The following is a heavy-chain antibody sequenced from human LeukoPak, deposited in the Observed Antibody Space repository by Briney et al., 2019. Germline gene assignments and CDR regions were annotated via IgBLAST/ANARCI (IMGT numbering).Heavy chain of an antibody. D-gene: IGHD1-26*01. Sequence: ASVNVSCKASGYTFTGYYMNWVRQAPGQGLEWMGWINPNSGDTNSAQKFQGRVNMTSDTSISTAYMELSRLTSDDTAVYYCARAGPFYSGNYLGFWGQGTLVTVSS. J-gene: IGHJ4*02. CDR3: ARAGPFYSGNYLGF. V-gene: IGHV1-2*02. CDR1: GYTFTGYY. CDR2: INPNSGDT.